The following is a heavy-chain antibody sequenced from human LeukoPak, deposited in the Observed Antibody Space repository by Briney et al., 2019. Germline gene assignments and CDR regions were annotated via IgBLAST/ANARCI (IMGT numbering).Heavy chain of an antibody. V-gene: IGHV3-33*01. D-gene: IGHD1-26*01. Sequence: PGGSLRLSCAASGFTFSSIGMHWARQTPGKGLEWVAGIWYDGSSKYYTDSVQGRFTISRDNDRNTLFLQMNSLRAQDTAVYYCVRASIEGATILDYWGQGTLVTVSS. CDR2: IWYDGSSK. J-gene: IGHJ4*02. CDR1: GFTFSSIG. CDR3: VRASIEGATILDY.